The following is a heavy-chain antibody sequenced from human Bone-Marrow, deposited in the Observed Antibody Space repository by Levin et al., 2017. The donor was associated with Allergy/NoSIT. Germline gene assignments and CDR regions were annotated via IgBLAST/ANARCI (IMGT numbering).Heavy chain of an antibody. CDR2: ISGSGGSS. D-gene: IGHD6-13*01. CDR3: AKYGSSWSNAFDI. Sequence: GGSLRLSCAASGFTFSSYAMSWVRQAPGKGLEWVSAISGSGGSSYYADSVKGRFTISRDNSKNTLYLQMNSLRAEDTAVYYCAKYGSSWSNAFDIWGQGTMVTVSS. V-gene: IGHV3-23*01. CDR1: GFTFSSYA. J-gene: IGHJ3*02.